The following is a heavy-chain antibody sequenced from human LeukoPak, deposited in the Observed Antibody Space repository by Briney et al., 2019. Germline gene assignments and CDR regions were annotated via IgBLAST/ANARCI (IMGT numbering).Heavy chain of an antibody. Sequence: SSETLSLTCAVYGGSFSGYYWSWIRQPPGKGLEWIGEINHSGSTNYNPSLKSRVTISVDTSKNQFSLKLSSVTAADTAVYYCARVSTVTSNAFDIWGQGTMVTVSS. CDR3: ARVSTVTSNAFDI. CDR2: INHSGST. D-gene: IGHD4-17*01. CDR1: GGSFSGYY. V-gene: IGHV4-34*01. J-gene: IGHJ3*02.